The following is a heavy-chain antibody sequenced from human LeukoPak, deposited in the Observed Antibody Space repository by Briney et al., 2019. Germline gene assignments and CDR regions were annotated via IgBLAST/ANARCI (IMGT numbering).Heavy chain of an antibody. CDR1: GFTFSDYY. Sequence: TGRSLRLSCAASGFTFSDYYMSWIRQAPGKGLEWVSYISSSGSIIYYADSVKGRFTISRDNAKNSLYLQMNSLRAEDTAVYYCAREFTGAVAGPGDYWGQGTLVTVSS. V-gene: IGHV3-11*01. J-gene: IGHJ4*02. D-gene: IGHD6-19*01. CDR3: AREFTGAVAGPGDY. CDR2: ISSSGSII.